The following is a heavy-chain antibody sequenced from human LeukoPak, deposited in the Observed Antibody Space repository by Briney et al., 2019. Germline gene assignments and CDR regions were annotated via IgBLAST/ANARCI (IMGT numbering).Heavy chain of an antibody. J-gene: IGHJ3*02. V-gene: IGHV4-59*01. CDR2: IYYSGST. Sequence: SETLSLTCTVSGGSISSYYWSWIRQPPGKGLEWIGYIYYSGSTNYNPSLKSRVTISVDTSKNQFSLKLSSVTAADTAVYYCARPIVVVPAAHAGDAFDIWGQGTMVTVSS. CDR3: ARPIVVVPAAHAGDAFDI. D-gene: IGHD2-2*01. CDR1: GGSISSYY.